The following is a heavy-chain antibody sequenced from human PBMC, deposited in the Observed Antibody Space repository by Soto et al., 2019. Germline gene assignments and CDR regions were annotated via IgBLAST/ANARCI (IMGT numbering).Heavy chain of an antibody. CDR3: VRGDKGGFDL. V-gene: IGHV3-74*01. CDR1: GFTFNYYW. Sequence: EVQLVESEGGLVQRGGSLRLSCAASGFTFNYYWMHWVRRAPGQGLVWVSHIHSDGSTTTYADSVKGRFTMSRDNAKNTLYLQMNSLRAEDTAVYYCVRGDKGGFDLWGQGTTVTVSS. J-gene: IGHJ3*01. D-gene: IGHD2-21*02. CDR2: IHSDGSTT.